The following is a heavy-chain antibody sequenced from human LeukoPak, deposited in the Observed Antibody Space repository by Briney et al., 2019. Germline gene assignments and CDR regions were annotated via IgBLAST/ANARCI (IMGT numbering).Heavy chain of an antibody. CDR3: AKDDRLLTNWFDP. CDR2: FFQLGGT. D-gene: IGHD2-8*01. V-gene: IGHV4-39*07. CDR1: GGSINSSSYY. Sequence: SETLSLTCTVSGGSINSSSYYWGWIRQPPGKGLEWIGSFFQLGGTYYNPSLKNRVTISVDTSKNEFSLTLTSVTAADTAIYYCAKDDRLLTNWFDPWGQGTLVTVSS. J-gene: IGHJ5*02.